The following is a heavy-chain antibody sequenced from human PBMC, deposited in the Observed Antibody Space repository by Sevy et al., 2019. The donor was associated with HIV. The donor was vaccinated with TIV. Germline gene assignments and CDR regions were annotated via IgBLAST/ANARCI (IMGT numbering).Heavy chain of an antibody. V-gene: IGHV3-49*03. CDR1: GFTFGDYA. CDR3: TAPHGDCSGGSCEGPNNWFDP. D-gene: IGHD2-15*01. Sequence: GSLRLSCTASGFTFGDYAMSWFRQAPGKGLEWVGFIRNKAYGGTPEYAASVKGRFTISRDDSKSIAYLQMNSLKTEDTAVYYCTAPHGDCSGGSCEGPNNWFDPWGQGTLVTVSS. J-gene: IGHJ5*02. CDR2: IRNKAYGGTP.